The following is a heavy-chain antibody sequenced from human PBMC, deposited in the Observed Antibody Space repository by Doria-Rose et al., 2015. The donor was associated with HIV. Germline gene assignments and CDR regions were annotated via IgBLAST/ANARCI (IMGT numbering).Heavy chain of an antibody. CDR3: ARVLSGTYDY. V-gene: IGHV4-59*01. CDR2: IFYTGST. J-gene: IGHJ4*02. D-gene: IGHD1-26*01. Sequence: PGKGLEYIGDIFYTGSTNYSPSLKSRVSISIDTSKNKFSLRLSSVTAADTAVYYCARVLSGTYDYWGQGTLVTVSS.